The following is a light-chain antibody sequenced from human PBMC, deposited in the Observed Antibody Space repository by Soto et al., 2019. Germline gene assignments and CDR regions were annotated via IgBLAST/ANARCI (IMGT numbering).Light chain of an antibody. CDR3: VLYMGSGIWV. CDR2: NTN. V-gene: IGLV8-61*01. CDR1: SGSVSTSYY. Sequence: QTVVTQEPSFSVSPGGTVTLTCGLSSGSVSTSYYPNWYQQTPGQAPRSLIYNTNTRSSGVPDRFSGSILGNKAALTITGAQEDDESDYYCVLYMGSGIWVFGGGTQLTVL. J-gene: IGLJ3*02.